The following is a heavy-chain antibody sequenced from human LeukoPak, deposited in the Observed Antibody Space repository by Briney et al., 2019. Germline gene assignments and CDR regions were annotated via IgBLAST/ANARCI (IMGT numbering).Heavy chain of an antibody. V-gene: IGHV1-18*04. D-gene: IGHD6-13*01. J-gene: IGHJ4*02. CDR1: GYTFTSYG. Sequence: ASVKVSCKASGYTFTSYGISWVRQAHGQGLEWMGWISAYNGNTNYAQKLQGRVTMTTDTSTSTAYMELRSLRSDDTAVYYCARSGYSSSWYYFDYWGQGTLVTVSS. CDR2: ISAYNGNT. CDR3: ARSGYSSSWYYFDY.